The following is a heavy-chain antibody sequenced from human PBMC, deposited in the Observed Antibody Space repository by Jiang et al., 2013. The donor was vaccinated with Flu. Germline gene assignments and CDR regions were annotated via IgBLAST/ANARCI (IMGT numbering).Heavy chain of an antibody. J-gene: IGHJ4*02. D-gene: IGHD5-18*01. CDR1: GGSISSDGYS. V-gene: IGHV4-30-2*01. CDR3: ARGRIQLPDY. CDR2: IFHGGRP. Sequence: GLVKPSETLSLTCAVSGGSISSDGYSWSWFRQPPGKGLEWIGYIFHGGRPYYNPSLKSRVTFSVDRSKKQFSLNLTSVTAADTAVYYCARGRIQLPDYWGQGTLVTVSS.